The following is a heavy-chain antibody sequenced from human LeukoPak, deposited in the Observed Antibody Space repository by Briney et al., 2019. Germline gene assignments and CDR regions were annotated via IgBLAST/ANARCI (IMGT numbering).Heavy chain of an antibody. CDR2: IYYSGST. CDR1: GGSLSSSSYY. Sequence: SETLSLTCTVSGGSLSSSSYYWGWIRQPPGKGLEWIGSIYYSGSTYYNPSLKSRVTISVDTSKNQFSLKLSSVTAADTAVYYCAREVGYYYMDVWGKGTTVTVSS. V-gene: IGHV4-39*02. J-gene: IGHJ6*03. CDR3: AREVGYYYMDV.